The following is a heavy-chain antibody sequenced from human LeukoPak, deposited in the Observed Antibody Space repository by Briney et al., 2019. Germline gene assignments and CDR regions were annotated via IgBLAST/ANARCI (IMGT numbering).Heavy chain of an antibody. J-gene: IGHJ4*02. CDR3: ARGGSYGDYYFDY. V-gene: IGHV3-33*01. CDR1: GFTFSSYG. D-gene: IGHD4-17*01. Sequence: GGSLRLSCAASGFTFSSYGMHWVRQAPGKGLEWVEVIWYDGSNKYYADSVKGRFTISRDNSKNTLYLQMNSLRAEDTAVYYCARGGSYGDYYFDYWGQGTLVTVSS. CDR2: IWYDGSNK.